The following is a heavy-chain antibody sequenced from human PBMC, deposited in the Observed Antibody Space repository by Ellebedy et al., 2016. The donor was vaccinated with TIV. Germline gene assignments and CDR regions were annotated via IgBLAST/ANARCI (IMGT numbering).Heavy chain of an antibody. CDR3: ARDPGRQVDGYFDL. D-gene: IGHD6-25*01. CDR1: GFTFNTYT. V-gene: IGHV3-21*01. Sequence: PGGSLRLSCAASGFTFNTYTMTWVRQAPGKGLEWVSSISSTTSYIYYADSMKGRITISRDNTKNSRYLQMHSLRAEDTAVYYCARDPGRQVDGYFDLWGRGTLVTVSS. J-gene: IGHJ2*01. CDR2: ISSTTSYI.